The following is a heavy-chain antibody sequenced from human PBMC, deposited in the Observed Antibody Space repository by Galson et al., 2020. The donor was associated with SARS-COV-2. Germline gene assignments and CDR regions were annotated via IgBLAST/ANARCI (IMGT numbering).Heavy chain of an antibody. CDR3: ARKSLLSSGADY. CDR1: GYTFTSYG. V-gene: IGHV1-18*01. D-gene: IGHD3-10*01. J-gene: IGHJ4*03. CDR2: ISAYNGKT. Sequence: ASVKVSCKASGYTFTSYGISWVRQAPGQGLEWMGGISAYNGKTNYAQKLQGRVTMTTDTSTSTAYMELRSLRSDDTAVYCCARKSLLSSGADYWGQGTLVTVSS.